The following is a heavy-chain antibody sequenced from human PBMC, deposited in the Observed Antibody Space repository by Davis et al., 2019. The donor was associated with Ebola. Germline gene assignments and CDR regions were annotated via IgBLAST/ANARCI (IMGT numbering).Heavy chain of an antibody. CDR3: ARGPAANAPLDY. CDR2: INPKSGAT. J-gene: IGHJ4*02. V-gene: IGHV1-2*02. D-gene: IGHD2-2*01. CDR1: GYTFIYYY. Sequence: ASEKVSCKAFGYTFIYYYINWVRQTPGQGLEWMGRINPKSGATTYAQRFQGRVTMTRDTSSGTAYMDLGSLKSDDTAVYYCARGPAANAPLDYWGQGTLVTVSS.